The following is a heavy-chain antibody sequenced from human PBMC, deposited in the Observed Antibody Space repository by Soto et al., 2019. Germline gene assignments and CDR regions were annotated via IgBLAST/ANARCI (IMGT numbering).Heavy chain of an antibody. D-gene: IGHD6-19*01. CDR3: AKDTWADIAVAEEGAFDN. CDR2: ISWNSGSI. Sequence: EVQLVESGGGLVQPGRSLRLSCAASGFTFDDYAMHWVRQAPGKGLECVSGISWNSGSIGYADSVKGRFTISRDNAKNALYLQMNSLRAEDTALYYCAKDTWADIAVAEEGAFDNWGQGTMVTVSS. CDR1: GFTFDDYA. V-gene: IGHV3-9*01. J-gene: IGHJ3*02.